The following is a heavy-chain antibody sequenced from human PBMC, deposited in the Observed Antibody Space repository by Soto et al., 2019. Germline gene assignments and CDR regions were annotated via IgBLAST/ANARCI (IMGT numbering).Heavy chain of an antibody. CDR2: VSYTGST. CDR3: TRGDY. CDR1: GESITSRGYY. Sequence: QVHLQESGPGLVKPSQTLSLACRVSGESITSRGYYWTWVRQPPGKGLEWIGFVSYTGSTFYNSALRSRVTISRHTSQNQFFLEVKSVNVEDTAMYFCTRGDYWGQGVLVTVSS. V-gene: IGHV4-31*03. J-gene: IGHJ4*02.